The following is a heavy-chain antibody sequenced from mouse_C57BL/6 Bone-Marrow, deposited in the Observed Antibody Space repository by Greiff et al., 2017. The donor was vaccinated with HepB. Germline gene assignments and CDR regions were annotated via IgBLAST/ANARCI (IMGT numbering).Heavy chain of an antibody. V-gene: IGHV1-50*01. CDR2: IDPSDSYT. CDR3: ARWDGTVYFDY. D-gene: IGHD4-1*01. CDR1: GYTFTSYW. Sequence: VQLQQPGAELVKPGASVKLSCKASGYTFTSYWMQWVKQRPGQGLEWIGEIDPSDSYTNYNQKFKGKATLTVDTSSSTAYMQLSSLTSEDSAVYYCARWDGTVYFDYWGQGTTLTVSS. J-gene: IGHJ2*01.